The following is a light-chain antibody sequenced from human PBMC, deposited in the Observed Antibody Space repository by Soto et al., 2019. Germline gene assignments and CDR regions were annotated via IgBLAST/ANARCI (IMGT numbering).Light chain of an antibody. Sequence: EIVLTQSPGTLSLSPGERATLSCRASQSVSSNYLAWYQQKPGQAPRLLIYGASSRATGVPDRFSGSGSGTDFTLTISRLEPEDFAVYYCHQYNTSPWTCGQGTKVEIK. V-gene: IGKV3-20*01. CDR3: HQYNTSPWT. CDR1: QSVSSNY. CDR2: GAS. J-gene: IGKJ1*01.